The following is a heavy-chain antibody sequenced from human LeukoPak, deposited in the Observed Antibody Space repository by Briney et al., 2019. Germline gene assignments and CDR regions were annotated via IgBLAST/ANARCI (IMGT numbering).Heavy chain of an antibody. J-gene: IGHJ2*01. V-gene: IGHV4-39*07. CDR2: IHYSGST. CDR1: GDSITSSSYW. Sequence: PSETLSLTCTVSGDSITSSSYWWGWIRQPPGKGLEWIGTIHYSGSTYYNPSLKSRVTISVDTSKNQFSLKLSSVTAADTAVYYCARDDGGSSDWYNSRPRPSWYFDLWGRGTLVTVSS. CDR3: ARDDGGSSDWYNSRPRPSWYFDL. D-gene: IGHD6-19*01.